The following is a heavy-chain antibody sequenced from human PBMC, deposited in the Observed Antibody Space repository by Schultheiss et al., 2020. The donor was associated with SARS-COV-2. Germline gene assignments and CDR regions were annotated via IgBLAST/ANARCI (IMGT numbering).Heavy chain of an antibody. V-gene: IGHV3-7*01. D-gene: IGHD6-19*01. Sequence: GSLRLSCAASGFTFSSYWMSWVRQAPGKGLEWVANIKQDGSEKYYVDSVKGRFTISRDNAKNSLYLQMNSLRAEDTAVYYCARIDSSGWLGDAFDIWGQGAMVTVSS. CDR1: GFTFSSYW. CDR3: ARIDSSGWLGDAFDI. J-gene: IGHJ3*02. CDR2: IKQDGSEK.